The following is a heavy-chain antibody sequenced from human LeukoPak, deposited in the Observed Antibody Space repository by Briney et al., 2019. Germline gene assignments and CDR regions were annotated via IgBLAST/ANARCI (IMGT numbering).Heavy chain of an antibody. CDR1: NYSISNSLH. V-gene: IGHV4-38-2*02. D-gene: IGHD4-17*01. CDR2: IYRSGST. Sequence: SEPLFLTCSGSNYSISNSLHWGWLRQPPGKGLEWIGSIYRSGSTFYNPSLKSRVTISLDTSKNQFSLKLSSVTAADTAVYFCARGTYGYYMDVWGKGTTVTVSS. J-gene: IGHJ6*03. CDR3: ARGTYGYYMDV.